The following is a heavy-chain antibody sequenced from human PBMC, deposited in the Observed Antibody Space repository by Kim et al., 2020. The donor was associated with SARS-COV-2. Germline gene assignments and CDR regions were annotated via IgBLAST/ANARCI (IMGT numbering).Heavy chain of an antibody. Sequence: SETLSLTCTVSGYSISSGYYWGWIRQPPGKGLEWIGSIYHSGSTYYNPSLKSRVTISVDTSKNQFSLKLSSVTAADTAVYYCASELWFVELPRPPYWGQGTLVTVSS. CDR1: GYSISSGYY. J-gene: IGHJ4*02. CDR2: IYHSGST. CDR3: ASELWFVELPRPPY. D-gene: IGHD3-10*01. V-gene: IGHV4-38-2*02.